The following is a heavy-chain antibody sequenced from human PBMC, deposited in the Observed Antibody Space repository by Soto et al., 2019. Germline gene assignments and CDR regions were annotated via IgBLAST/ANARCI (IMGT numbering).Heavy chain of an antibody. D-gene: IGHD3-22*01. V-gene: IGHV4-30-2*01. Sequence: SETLSLTCAVSGGSISSGGYSWSWIRQPPGKGLEWIGEIYHSGSTNYNPSLKSRVTISVDKSKNQFSLKLSSVTAADTAVYYCARDLSYYDSSGAFDYWGQGTLVTVSS. J-gene: IGHJ4*02. CDR2: IYHSGST. CDR3: ARDLSYYDSSGAFDY. CDR1: GGSISSGGYS.